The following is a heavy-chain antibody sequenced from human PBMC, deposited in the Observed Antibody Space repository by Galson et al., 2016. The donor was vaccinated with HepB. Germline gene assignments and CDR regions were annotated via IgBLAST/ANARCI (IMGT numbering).Heavy chain of an antibody. CDR1: GFTFNNAW. Sequence: SLRLSCAATGFTFNNAWMSWIRQAPGKGLEWVGRIKTTSEGGTLDYAAPVRGRFTISRDDSRNTMFLKMNSLKIEDTALYYCARELGTTGFHYYGMDVWGQGTTVTVSS. CDR3: ARELGTTGFHYYGMDV. V-gene: IGHV3-15*01. J-gene: IGHJ6*02. CDR2: IKTTSEGGTL. D-gene: IGHD1-1*01.